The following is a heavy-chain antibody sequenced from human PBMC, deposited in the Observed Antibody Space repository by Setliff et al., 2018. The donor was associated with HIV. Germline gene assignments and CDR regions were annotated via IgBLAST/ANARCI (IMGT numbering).Heavy chain of an antibody. V-gene: IGHV4-4*09. D-gene: IGHD3-16*01. J-gene: IGHJ4*02. CDR2: IYISGRT. CDR1: GDSISTYY. Sequence: PSETLSLTCTVSGDSISTYYWSWIRQPPGKGLEWIGYIYISGRTSYNPSLKSRVTISVDTSKNQFSLKLSSVTAADTAVYYCARGGGTGSFDYWGQGTLVTVSS. CDR3: ARGGGTGSFDY.